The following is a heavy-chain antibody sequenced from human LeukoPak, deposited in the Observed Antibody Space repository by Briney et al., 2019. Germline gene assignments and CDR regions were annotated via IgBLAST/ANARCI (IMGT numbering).Heavy chain of an antibody. D-gene: IGHD6-19*01. CDR3: ARGWTLKTPLGRVAGTSSRRGRYSDY. Sequence: PSETLSLTCTVSGGSISSGTYYWGWIRQPPGKGLEWIGEINHSGSTNYNPSLKSRVTISVDTSKNQFSLKLSSVTAAETAIYYCARGWTLKTPLGRVAGTSSRRGRYSDYWGQGTLVTVSS. J-gene: IGHJ4*01. V-gene: IGHV4-39*07. CDR1: GGSISSGTYY. CDR2: INHSGST.